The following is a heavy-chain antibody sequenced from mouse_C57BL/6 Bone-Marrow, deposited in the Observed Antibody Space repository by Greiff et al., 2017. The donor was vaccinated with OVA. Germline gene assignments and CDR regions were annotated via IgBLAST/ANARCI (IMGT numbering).Heavy chain of an antibody. CDR1: GFTFSDFY. CDR2: SRNKANDYTT. Sequence: VQLVESGGGLVQSGRSLRLSCATSGFTFSDFYMEWVRQAPGKGLEWIAASRNKANDYTTEYSASVKGRFIVSRDTSQSILYLQMNALRAEDTAIYYCARDAGDYAWFAYWGQGTLVTVSA. D-gene: IGHD2-4*01. V-gene: IGHV7-1*01. J-gene: IGHJ3*01. CDR3: ARDAGDYAWFAY.